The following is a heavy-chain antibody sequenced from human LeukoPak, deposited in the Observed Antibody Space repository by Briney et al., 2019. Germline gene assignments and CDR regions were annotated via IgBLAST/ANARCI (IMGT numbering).Heavy chain of an antibody. CDR2: MNPNSGNT. J-gene: IGHJ4*02. CDR1: GYTFTSYD. V-gene: IGHV1-8*01. CDR3: ARASDYYDSSGYYNLGDY. Sequence: ASVKVSCKASGYTFTSYDINWVRQATGQGLEWMGWMNPNSGNTGYAQKFQGRVTMTRNTSISTAYMELSSLRSEDTAVYYCARASDYYDSSGYYNLGDYWGQGTLVTVSS. D-gene: IGHD3-22*01.